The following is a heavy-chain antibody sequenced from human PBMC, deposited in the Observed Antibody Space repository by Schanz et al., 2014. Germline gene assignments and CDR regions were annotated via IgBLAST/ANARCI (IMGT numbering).Heavy chain of an antibody. CDR2: IWYDGNNK. V-gene: IGHV3-33*01. CDR1: GFTFSSYG. Sequence: QVQLVESGGGVVQPGRSLRLSCAASGFTFSSYGMHWVRQAPGKGLEWVAVIWYDGNNKFYADSVKGRFIISRDNSKNTLDLQMNSLRDEDTALYYCARGMSGYDCPDLWGQGTLVTVSS. J-gene: IGHJ5*02. CDR3: ARGMSGYDCPDL. D-gene: IGHD5-12*01.